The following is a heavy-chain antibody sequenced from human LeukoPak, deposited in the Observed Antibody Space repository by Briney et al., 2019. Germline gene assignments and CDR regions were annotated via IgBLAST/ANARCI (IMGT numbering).Heavy chain of an antibody. CDR2: IYVGGST. Sequence: PGGSLRLSCAASGFTVSSNYMTWVRQAPGKGLEWVSVIYVGGSTYYADSVKGRFTISRGNSKNTLYLQMNSLRAEDTAVYYCARVGGDSWSGYYIWGQGTLVTVSS. J-gene: IGHJ4*02. V-gene: IGHV3-66*01. D-gene: IGHD3-3*01. CDR3: ARVGGDSWSGYYI. CDR1: GFTVSSNY.